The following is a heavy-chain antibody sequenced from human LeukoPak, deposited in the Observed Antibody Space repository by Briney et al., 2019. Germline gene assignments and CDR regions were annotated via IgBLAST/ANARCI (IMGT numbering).Heavy chain of an antibody. V-gene: IGHV4-31*03. CDR2: MYFSGRT. CDR1: GDSISSGDYY. D-gene: IGHD5-24*01. J-gene: IGHJ6*02. CDR3: ARAPFNYGYKKVLNHYGVDV. Sequence: SETLSLTCSVSGDSISSGDYYWSWIRQLPGKGLEWIGYMYFSGRTDFNPSLESRVTISVDTSQNQFSLNLTSVTAADTAAYFCARAPFNYGYKKVLNHYGVDVWGQGTAVTVSS.